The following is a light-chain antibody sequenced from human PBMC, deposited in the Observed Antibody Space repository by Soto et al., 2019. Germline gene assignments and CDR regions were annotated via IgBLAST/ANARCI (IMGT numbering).Light chain of an antibody. V-gene: IGLV1-40*01. CDR2: GNS. CDR1: SSNIGAGYD. CDR3: QSYDSSLSGVV. J-gene: IGLJ2*01. Sequence: QSVLTQPPSVSGAPGPRVTLSCTGRSSNIGAGYDVHWYQQLPGTAPKLLIYGNSNRPSGVPDRFSGSKSGTSASLAITGLQAEDEADYYCQSYDSSLSGVVFGGGTKVTVL.